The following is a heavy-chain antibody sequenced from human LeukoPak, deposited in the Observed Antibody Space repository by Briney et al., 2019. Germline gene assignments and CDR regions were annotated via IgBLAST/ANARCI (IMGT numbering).Heavy chain of an antibody. J-gene: IGHJ5*02. Sequence: SETLSLTCTVSGGSISSYYWSWIRQPPRKGLEWIGYIYYSGSTNYNPSLKSRVTISVDTSKNQFSLKLSSVTAADTAVYYCARDYPDSSGYPNNWFDPWGQGTLVTVSS. V-gene: IGHV4-59*01. CDR1: GGSISSYY. CDR3: ARDYPDSSGYPNNWFDP. D-gene: IGHD3-22*01. CDR2: IYYSGST.